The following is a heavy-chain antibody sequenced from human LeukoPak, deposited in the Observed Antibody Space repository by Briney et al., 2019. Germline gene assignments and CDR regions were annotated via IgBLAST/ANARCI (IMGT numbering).Heavy chain of an antibody. D-gene: IGHD3-10*01. CDR2: IYHSGST. V-gene: IGHV4-30-2*01. CDR1: GGSISSGGYS. CDR3: ARGVWPLWFGELLFYFDY. Sequence: SQTLSLTCAVSGGSISSGGYSWSWIRQPPGKGLEWIGYIYHSGSTYYNPSLKSRVTMSVDTSKNQFSLKLSSVTAADTAVYYCARGVWPLWFGELLFYFDYWGQGTLVTVSS. J-gene: IGHJ4*02.